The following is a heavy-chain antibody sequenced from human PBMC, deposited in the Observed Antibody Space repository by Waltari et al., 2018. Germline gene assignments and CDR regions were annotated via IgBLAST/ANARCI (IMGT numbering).Heavy chain of an antibody. D-gene: IGHD1-7*01. CDR1: GYSLSSGYY. Sequence: QVQLQESGPGLVKPSETLSLTCAVSGYSLSSGYYWGWIRRPPGNGLEWIGSIYHSGSTYYNPSLKSRVTISGDTSKNQFSLKLSSVTAADTAVYYCARDYTITGTTYDYYYMDVWGKGTTVTVSS. J-gene: IGHJ6*03. V-gene: IGHV4-38-2*02. CDR3: ARDYTITGTTYDYYYMDV. CDR2: IYHSGST.